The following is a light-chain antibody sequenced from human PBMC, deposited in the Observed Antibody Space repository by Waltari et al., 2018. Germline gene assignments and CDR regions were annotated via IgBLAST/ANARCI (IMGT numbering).Light chain of an antibody. V-gene: IGKV4-1*01. J-gene: IGKJ4*01. CDR1: QSVLYSSNNKNY. CDR3: QQYYSLLPT. CDR2: WAS. Sequence: DIVMTQSPDSLPVSLGERATINCKSSQSVLYSSNNKNYLAWYQQKPGQPPKLLIYWASTRESGVPDRFSGSGSGTDFTLTISSLQAEDVALYYCQQYYSLLPTFGGGTKVEI.